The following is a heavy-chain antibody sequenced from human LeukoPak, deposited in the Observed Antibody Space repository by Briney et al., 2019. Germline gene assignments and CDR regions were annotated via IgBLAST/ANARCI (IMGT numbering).Heavy chain of an antibody. J-gene: IGHJ4*02. CDR3: ARESVKDSSGYYSADY. CDR1: GGTFSSYA. CDR2: IIPIFGTA. V-gene: IGHV1-69*13. D-gene: IGHD3-22*01. Sequence: ASVKVSCEASGGTFSSYAISWVRQAPGQGLEWMGGIIPIFGTANYAQKFQGRVTITADGSTSTAYMELSSLRSEDTAVYYCARESVKDSSGYYSADYWGQGTLVTVSS.